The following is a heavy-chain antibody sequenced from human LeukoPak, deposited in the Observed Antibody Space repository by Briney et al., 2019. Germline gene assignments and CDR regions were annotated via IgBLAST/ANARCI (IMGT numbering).Heavy chain of an antibody. J-gene: IGHJ4*02. CDR3: ARADYGGNSDFHS. Sequence: GGSLRLSCAASGFTFSTYRMLWVRQAPGKGLVWVSRISSDGSIAINADSVGGRFTVSRDNAKNTLYLQMNSRRVEDTAVYSCARADYGGNSDFHSWGQGTLVTVSS. CDR2: ISSDGSIA. CDR1: GFTFSTYR. D-gene: IGHD4-23*01. V-gene: IGHV3-74*01.